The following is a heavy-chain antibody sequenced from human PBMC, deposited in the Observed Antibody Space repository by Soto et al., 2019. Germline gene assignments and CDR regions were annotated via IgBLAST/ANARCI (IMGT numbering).Heavy chain of an antibody. J-gene: IGHJ3*02. V-gene: IGHV4-34*01. CDR3: ARVLAPIVVVVAATPRTTQGAFDI. CDR2: INHSGST. CDR1: GGSFSGYY. D-gene: IGHD2-15*01. Sequence: SETLSLTCAVYGGSFSGYYWSWIRQPPGKGLEWIGEINHSGSTNYNPSLKSRVTISVDTSKNQFSLKLSSVTAADTAVYYCARVLAPIVVVVAATPRTTQGAFDIWGQGTMVTVSS.